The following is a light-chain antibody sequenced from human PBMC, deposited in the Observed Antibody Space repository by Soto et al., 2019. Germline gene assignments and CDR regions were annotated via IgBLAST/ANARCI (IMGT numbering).Light chain of an antibody. V-gene: IGKV1-12*01. CDR3: QQANSFPIT. CDR2: AAS. J-gene: IGKJ5*01. CDR1: QGISNW. Sequence: DIQMTQSPSSVSASVGDRVTITCRASQGISNWLAWYQQKPGKAPKFLIYAASSLQSGVPSRFSGSGSGTDFTLTFSSLQPEDFATYFCQQANSFPITFGQGTRLEIK.